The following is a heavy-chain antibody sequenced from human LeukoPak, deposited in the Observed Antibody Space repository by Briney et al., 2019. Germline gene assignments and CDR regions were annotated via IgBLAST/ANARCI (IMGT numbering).Heavy chain of an antibody. CDR2: IYSGGST. V-gene: IGHV3-53*01. CDR1: GFTVSSNY. Sequence: GGSLRLSCAASGFTVSSNYMSWVRQAPGKGLEWVSVIYSGGSTYYADSVKGRFTISRDNSKNTLYLQMNSLRAEDTAVYYCASSASSGWYGYWGQGTLVTVSS. CDR3: ASSASSGWYGY. J-gene: IGHJ4*02. D-gene: IGHD6-19*01.